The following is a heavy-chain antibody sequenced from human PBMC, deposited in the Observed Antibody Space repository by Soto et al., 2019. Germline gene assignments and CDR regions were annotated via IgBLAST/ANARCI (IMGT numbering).Heavy chain of an antibody. J-gene: IGHJ4*02. D-gene: IGHD2-2*01. CDR2: ISAYNGNT. CDR1: GYTFTSYG. CDR3: AIYRVVSGCSSTICSIFDY. Sequence: ASVKVSCKASGYTFTSYGISWVRQAPGQGLEWMGWISAYNGNTNYAQKLQGRVTMTTDTSTSTAYMELRSLRSDDTAVYYCAIYRVVSGCSSTICSIFDYWGQGTLVTVSS. V-gene: IGHV1-18*01.